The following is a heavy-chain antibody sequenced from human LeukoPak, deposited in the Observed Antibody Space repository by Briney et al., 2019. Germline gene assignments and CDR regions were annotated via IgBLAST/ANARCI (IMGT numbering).Heavy chain of an antibody. CDR1: GGSISSYY. CDR3: ARDEGYSYGYTYWYFDL. D-gene: IGHD5-18*01. CDR2: IYYSGST. Sequence: SETLCLTCTVSGGSISSYYWSWIRQPPGKGLEWIGYIYYSGSTNYNPSLKSRVTISVDTSKNQFSLKLSSVTAADTAVYYCARDEGYSYGYTYWYFDLWGRGTLVTVSS. V-gene: IGHV4-59*01. J-gene: IGHJ2*01.